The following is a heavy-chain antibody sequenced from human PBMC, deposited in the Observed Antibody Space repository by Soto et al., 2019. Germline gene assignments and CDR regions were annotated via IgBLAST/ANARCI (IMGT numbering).Heavy chain of an antibody. V-gene: IGHV4-34*01. CDR2: INDRGSI. D-gene: IGHD3-9*01. CDR3: ARESHDILTGPPWVWYFDL. CDR1: GGSFSGYY. J-gene: IGHJ2*01. Sequence: QVQLQQWGAGPLRPLETLSLTCGVSGGSFSGYYWAWIRQSPGKGLEWIGEINDRGSINYKPSLKSRVSISVDTSKNHYSRNLRSVTAADTAVYYCARESHDILTGPPWVWYFDLWGRGTLVTVSS.